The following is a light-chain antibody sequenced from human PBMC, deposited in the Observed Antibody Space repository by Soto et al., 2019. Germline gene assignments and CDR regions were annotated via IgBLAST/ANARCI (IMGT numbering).Light chain of an antibody. V-gene: IGKV1-5*01. CDR3: QQYNSYPLT. Sequence: DIQMTQSPSTLSASVGDRVTITCRASQSISSWLAWYQQKPGKAPKLLIYDASSLESGVPSRFGGSGSGTEFTLTISSLQPDDFATYYCQQYNSYPLTFGPGTKVDIK. CDR2: DAS. CDR1: QSISSW. J-gene: IGKJ3*01.